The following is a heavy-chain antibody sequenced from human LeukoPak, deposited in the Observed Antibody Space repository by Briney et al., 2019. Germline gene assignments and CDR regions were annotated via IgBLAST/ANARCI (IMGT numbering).Heavy chain of an antibody. D-gene: IGHD1-7*01. CDR2: IYYSGST. Sequence: PSQTLSLTCTVSGGSISSGGYYWSWIRQHPGKGLEWIGYIYYSGSTYYNPSLKSRVTISVDTSKNQFSLKLSSVIAADTAVYYCARGRITGTTRFDPWGQGTLVTVSS. CDR1: GGSISSGGYY. V-gene: IGHV4-31*03. CDR3: ARGRITGTTRFDP. J-gene: IGHJ5*02.